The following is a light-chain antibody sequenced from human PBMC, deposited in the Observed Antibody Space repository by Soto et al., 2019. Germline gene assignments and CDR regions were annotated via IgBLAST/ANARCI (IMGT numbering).Light chain of an antibody. V-gene: IGKV1-5*03. CDR1: QTISSW. CDR3: QHYNSYSEA. CDR2: KAS. Sequence: IQMTQSPSTLPGSLGDRLTLTCGGSQTISSWLAWYQQKPGKAPKLLIYKASTLKSGVPSRFSGSGSGTEFTLTISSLQPDDFATYSCQHYNSYSEAFGKGTKVDIK. J-gene: IGKJ1*01.